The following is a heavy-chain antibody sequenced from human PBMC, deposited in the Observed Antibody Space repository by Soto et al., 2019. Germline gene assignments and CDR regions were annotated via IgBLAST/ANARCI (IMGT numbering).Heavy chain of an antibody. CDR2: ISYDGSNK. CDR3: AKDRYSYGYAIDY. D-gene: IGHD5-18*01. J-gene: IGHJ4*02. V-gene: IGHV3-30*18. Sequence: VQLVESGGGVVQPGRSLRLSCAASGFTFSSYGMHWVRQAPGKGLEWVAVISYDGSNKYYADSVKGRFTISRDNSKNTLYLQMNSLRAEDTAVYYCAKDRYSYGYAIDYWGQGTLVTVSS. CDR1: GFTFSSYG.